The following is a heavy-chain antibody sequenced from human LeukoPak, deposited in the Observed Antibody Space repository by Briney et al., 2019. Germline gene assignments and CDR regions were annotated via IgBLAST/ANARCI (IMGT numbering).Heavy chain of an antibody. CDR3: ARDTPLRDGDYVGFSAD. D-gene: IGHD4-17*01. J-gene: IGHJ4*02. CDR2: ISSSSSTI. CDR1: GFTFSSYS. Sequence: GGSLRLSCAASGFTFSSYSMNWVRQAPGKGLEWVSYISSSSSTIYYADSVKGRFTISRDNAKNSLYLQMNSLRAEDTAVYYCARDTPLRDGDYVGFSADWGQGTLVTVSS. V-gene: IGHV3-48*01.